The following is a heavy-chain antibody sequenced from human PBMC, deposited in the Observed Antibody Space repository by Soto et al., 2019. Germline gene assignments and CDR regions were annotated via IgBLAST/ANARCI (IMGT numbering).Heavy chain of an antibody. CDR1: GGTTKSGGYY. D-gene: IGHD2-15*01. J-gene: IGHJ5*02. V-gene: IGHV2-5*08. CDR3: AHSIVVVVAATEELNWFDP. Sequence: TLSLTCAVSGGTTKSGGYYWTWIRQPPGKALEWLALIYWDDDKRYSPSLKSRLTITKDTSKNQVVLTMTNMDPVDTATYYCAHSIVVVVAATEELNWFDPWGQGTLVSASS. CDR2: IYWDDDK.